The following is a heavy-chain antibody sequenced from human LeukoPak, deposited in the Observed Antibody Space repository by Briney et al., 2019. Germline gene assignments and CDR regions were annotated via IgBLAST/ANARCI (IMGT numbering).Heavy chain of an antibody. CDR1: GGSISSSSYR. D-gene: IGHD2-21*01. CDR3: AREYSRSVVAGSRPDL. J-gene: IGHJ4*02. V-gene: IGHV4-39*02. CDR2: MYHRGTT. Sequence: SETLSLTCSVSGGSISSSSYRWGWIRQSPGKGLEWIGSMYHRGTTYENSSLKSRLTLSIDTSNNHFSLKLTSVTAADTAVYFCAREYSRSVVAGSRPDLWGQGLLVTVSS.